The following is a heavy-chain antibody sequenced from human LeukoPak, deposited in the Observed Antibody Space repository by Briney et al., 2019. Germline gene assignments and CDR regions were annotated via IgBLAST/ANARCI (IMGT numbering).Heavy chain of an antibody. V-gene: IGHV4-34*01. Sequence: SETLSLTCAVHGGSFSGYYGTWVRQPPGKGLEWIGEINPSGSTIHNPSLKSRVTISLDTSKNQFSLKLSSVTAADTAVYYCARESRTGYSSSWYSIDFDYWGQGTLVTVSS. J-gene: IGHJ4*02. CDR1: GGSFSGYY. CDR2: INPSGST. CDR3: ARESRTGYSSSWYSIDFDY. D-gene: IGHD6-13*01.